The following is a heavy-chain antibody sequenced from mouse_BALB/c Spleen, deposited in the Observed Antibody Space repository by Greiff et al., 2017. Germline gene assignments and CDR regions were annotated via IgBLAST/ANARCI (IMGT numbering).Heavy chain of an antibody. D-gene: IGHD3-1*01. CDR3: ARQGTRDAMDY. J-gene: IGHJ4*01. CDR2: ISSGGSYT. V-gene: IGHV5-9-3*01. CDR1: GFTFSSYA. Sequence: EVQLVESGGGLVKPGGSLKLSCAASGFTFSSYAISWVRQTPEKRLEWVATISSGGSYTYYPDSVKGRFTISRDNAKNTLYLQMSSLRSGDTAMYYCARQGTRDAMDYWGQGTSVTVSS.